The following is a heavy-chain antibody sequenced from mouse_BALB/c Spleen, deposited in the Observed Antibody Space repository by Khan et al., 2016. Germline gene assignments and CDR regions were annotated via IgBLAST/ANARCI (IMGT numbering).Heavy chain of an antibody. J-gene: IGHJ2*01. V-gene: IGHV14-1*02. D-gene: IGHD2-1*01. CDR2: IDPENGNT. Sequence: VQLQQSGAELVRPGALVKLSCKASGFNIKDYCMHWVKQRPEQGLEWIGWIDPENGNTIYDPKFQGKASITADTSSNTAYLQLSSLTSEDTAVYYCARDFGNYFWGQGTTLTVSS. CDR1: GFNIKDYC. CDR3: ARDFGNYF.